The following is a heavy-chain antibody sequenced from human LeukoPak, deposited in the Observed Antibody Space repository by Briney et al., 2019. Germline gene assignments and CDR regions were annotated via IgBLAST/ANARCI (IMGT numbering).Heavy chain of an antibody. CDR1: GYTFTSYD. J-gene: IGHJ6*02. Sequence: ASVKVSCKASGYTFTSYDINWVRQATGQGLEWMGWMNPNSGNTGYAQKFQGRVTMTRNTSISTAYMELSSLRSEDTAVYYCAREQQLAPRSTYYYYGMDVWGQGTMVTVSS. CDR3: AREQQLAPRSTYYYYGMDV. D-gene: IGHD6-13*01. V-gene: IGHV1-8*01. CDR2: MNPNSGNT.